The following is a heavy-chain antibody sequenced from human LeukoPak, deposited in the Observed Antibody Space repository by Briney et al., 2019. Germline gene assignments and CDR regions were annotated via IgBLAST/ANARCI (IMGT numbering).Heavy chain of an antibody. CDR1: GFTFSSFA. CDR2: TNSGGSST. D-gene: IGHD2-8*01. Sequence: GGSLRLSCAASGFTFSSFAMSWVRQAPGKGLEWVSTTNSGGSSTDYAESVKGRFTISRDNSKNTLYLQMSSLRVEDTAMYYCAKQSYARSLGEGGPGTLVTVSS. CDR3: AKQSYARSLGE. V-gene: IGHV3-23*01. J-gene: IGHJ4*02.